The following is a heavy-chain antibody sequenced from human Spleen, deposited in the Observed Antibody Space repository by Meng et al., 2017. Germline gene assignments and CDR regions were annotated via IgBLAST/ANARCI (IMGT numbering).Heavy chain of an antibody. CDR1: GDTPTTHY. Sequence: QVQLVQSGAEVEKPGASVKLSREASGDTPTTHYIHWVRQAPGQGLEWMGLINPSNGDTTFAQNFQGRVTMTRDTSTSTVYMELNSLTFEDTSMYFCAREFHGGWWDYWGQGSLVTVSS. J-gene: IGHJ4*02. CDR3: AREFHGGWWDY. CDR2: INPSNGDT. D-gene: IGHD4-23*01. V-gene: IGHV1-46*01.